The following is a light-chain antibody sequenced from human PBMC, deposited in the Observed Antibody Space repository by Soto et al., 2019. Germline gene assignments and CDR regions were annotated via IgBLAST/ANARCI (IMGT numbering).Light chain of an antibody. Sequence: QSVLTQSSSASASLGSSVKLTCTLSSGHSTYIIAWHQQQPGKAPRYLMKLQGSGSYNMGSGVPDRFSGSSSGADRYLTISNLQSEDEADYYCETWDSHSWVFGGGTQLTVL. J-gene: IGLJ3*02. CDR1: SGHSTYI. CDR2: LQGSGSY. V-gene: IGLV4-60*03. CDR3: ETWDSHSWV.